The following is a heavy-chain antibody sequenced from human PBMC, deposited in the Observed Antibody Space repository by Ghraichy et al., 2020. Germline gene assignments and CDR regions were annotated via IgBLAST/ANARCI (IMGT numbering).Heavy chain of an antibody. CDR3: ARVIRYCSSTSCYPYFDY. D-gene: IGHD2-2*01. CDR2: IYYSGST. CDR1: GGSISSGGYS. V-gene: IGHV4-30-4*07. Sequence: SETLSLTCAVSGGSISSGGYSWSWIRQPPGKGLEWIGYIYYSGSTYYNPSLKSRVTISVDTSKNQFSLKLSSVTAADTAVYYCARVIRYCSSTSCYPYFDYWGQGTLVTVSS. J-gene: IGHJ4*02.